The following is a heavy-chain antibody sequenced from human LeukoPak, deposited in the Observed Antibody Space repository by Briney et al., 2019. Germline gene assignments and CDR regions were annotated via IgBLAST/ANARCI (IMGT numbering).Heavy chain of an antibody. J-gene: IGHJ4*02. CDR2: IRSSSSYI. CDR3: ARAGSGSPALDY. V-gene: IGHV3-21*01. D-gene: IGHD1-26*01. CDR1: GFTFSSYS. Sequence: PGGALRLACAASGFTFSSYSRKWVRQAPGKGLEWVSSIRSSSSYIYYADSVKGRFTISRDNANNALYMQMTGQRAEDSAVYYCARAGSGSPALDYWGQGAMVTVSS.